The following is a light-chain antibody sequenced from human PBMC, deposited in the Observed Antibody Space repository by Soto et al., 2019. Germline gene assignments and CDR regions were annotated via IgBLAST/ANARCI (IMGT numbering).Light chain of an antibody. V-gene: IGLV2-14*01. Sequence: QSVLTQPASVSGSPGQSITFPCTGTSSDIGKSKYVSWFQQLPGEAPRLIIYEVNSRPSGISDRFSGSKSGNSASLTISGVQPEDESTYYCASQTSPNMWIFGGGTKLTVL. CDR2: EVN. CDR1: SSDIGKSKY. CDR3: ASQTSPNMWI. J-gene: IGLJ2*01.